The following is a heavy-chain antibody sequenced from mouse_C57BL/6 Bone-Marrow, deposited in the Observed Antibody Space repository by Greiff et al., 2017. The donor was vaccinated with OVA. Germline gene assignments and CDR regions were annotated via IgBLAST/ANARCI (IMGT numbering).Heavy chain of an antibody. CDR2: IYPRSGNT. CDR3: EVYYYGPWYFDV. CDR1: GYTFTSYG. V-gene: IGHV1-81*01. D-gene: IGHD1-1*01. J-gene: IGHJ1*03. Sequence: QVQLQQSGAELARPGASVTLSCKASGYTFTSYGISWVKQRPGQGLEWIGEIYPRSGNTYYNEKFKGKATLTADKSSSTAYMELRSLTSEDSAVYFCEVYYYGPWYFDVWGTGTTVTVSS.